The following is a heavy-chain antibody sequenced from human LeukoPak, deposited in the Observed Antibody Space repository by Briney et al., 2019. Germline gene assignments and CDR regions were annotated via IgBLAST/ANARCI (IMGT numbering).Heavy chain of an antibody. V-gene: IGHV3-23*01. Sequence: TGGSLRLSCAASGFSFSSCAMSWVRQAPGKGLEWVSGISGSGDSTDYADSVKGRFTISRDNAKNSLYLQVASLRGDDTATYYCAREGNDYYYDQWGQGTLVTVSP. D-gene: IGHD3-16*01. CDR3: AREGNDYYYDQ. CDR1: GFSFSSCA. CDR2: ISGSGDST. J-gene: IGHJ4*02.